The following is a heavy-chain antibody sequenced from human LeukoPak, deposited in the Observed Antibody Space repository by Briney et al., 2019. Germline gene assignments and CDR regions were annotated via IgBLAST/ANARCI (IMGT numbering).Heavy chain of an antibody. V-gene: IGHV1-2*02. CDR3: ARGIGQWLGIDY. Sequence: ASVKVSCTASRYTFTGYYVHWVRQAPGQGLEWMGWINPNSGGTNYAQKFQGRVTMTRDKSISTAYMELSSLRSDDTAVYYCARGIGQWLGIDYWGQGTLVTVSS. CDR2: INPNSGGT. CDR1: RYTFTGYY. J-gene: IGHJ4*02. D-gene: IGHD6-19*01.